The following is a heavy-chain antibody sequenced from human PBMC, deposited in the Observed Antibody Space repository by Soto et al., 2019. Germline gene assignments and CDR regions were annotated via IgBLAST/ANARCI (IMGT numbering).Heavy chain of an antibody. Sequence: SETLSLTCSVSGGSINSRSYSWGWIRQPPGKGLEWIGSIYYSGSTYYNPSLKSRITISVDTSKDQFSLKLNSVTAADTAVYYCASHHYYASGSPHWGQGTLVTVSS. CDR1: GGSINSRSYS. J-gene: IGHJ4*02. D-gene: IGHD3-10*01. V-gene: IGHV4-39*01. CDR2: IYYSGST. CDR3: ASHHYYASGSPH.